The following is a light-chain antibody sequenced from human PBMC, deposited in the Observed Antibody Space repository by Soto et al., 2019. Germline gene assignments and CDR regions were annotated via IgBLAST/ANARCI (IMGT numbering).Light chain of an antibody. V-gene: IGKV1-39*01. CDR3: QQSYSTPLT. Sequence: DIQMTQSPSSLSASVGDRVTLTCRASQSISSYLNWYQQKPGKAPKLLIYAASSLQSGVPSRFSGSGSGTDVTLTISSRQAEDFATYYCQQSYSTPLTFGGGTKVEIK. CDR2: AAS. J-gene: IGKJ4*01. CDR1: QSISSY.